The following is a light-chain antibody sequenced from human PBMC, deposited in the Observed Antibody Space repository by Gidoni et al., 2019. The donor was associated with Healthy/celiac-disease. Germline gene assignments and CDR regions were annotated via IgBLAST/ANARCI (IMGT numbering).Light chain of an antibody. CDR2: GNS. CDR3: QSYDSSLSGYV. J-gene: IGLJ1*01. Sequence: QSVLTQPPSVSGAPGQRVTISCTGSSSNIGAGYDVPWYQQLPGTAPKLLIYGNSNRPSGVPDRFSGSKSGTSASLAITGLQAEDEADYYCQSYDSSLSGYVFGTGTKVXV. CDR1: SSNIGAGYD. V-gene: IGLV1-40*01.